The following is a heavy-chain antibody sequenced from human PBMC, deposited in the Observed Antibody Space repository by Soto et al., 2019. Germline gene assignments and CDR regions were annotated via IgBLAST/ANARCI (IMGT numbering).Heavy chain of an antibody. D-gene: IGHD6-19*01. V-gene: IGHV1-3*01. Sequence: QVQLVQSGAEVKKPGASVKVSCKASGYTFTSYAMHWVRQAPGQRLEWMGWINAGNGNTKDSQKFQGRVTITRDTTASTAYMELSSLRSEDTAVYYCARGYSSGWYGYNWFDPWGQGTLVTVSS. J-gene: IGHJ5*02. CDR2: INAGNGNT. CDR1: GYTFTSYA. CDR3: ARGYSSGWYGYNWFDP.